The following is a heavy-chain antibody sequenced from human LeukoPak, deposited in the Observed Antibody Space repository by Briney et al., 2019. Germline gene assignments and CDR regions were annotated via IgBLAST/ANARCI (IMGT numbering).Heavy chain of an antibody. CDR1: GYTFTGYY. D-gene: IGHD4-17*01. CDR2: INPNSGDT. Sequence: ASVKVSCKASGYTFTGYYMHWVRQAPGQGLEWMGWINPNSGDTNYAQKLQGRVTMTADTSTSTAYMELRSLRSDDTAVYYCAREPPSGTTVTTGHYSNDYWGQGTLVTVSS. V-gene: IGHV1-2*02. J-gene: IGHJ4*02. CDR3: AREPPSGTTVTTGHYSNDY.